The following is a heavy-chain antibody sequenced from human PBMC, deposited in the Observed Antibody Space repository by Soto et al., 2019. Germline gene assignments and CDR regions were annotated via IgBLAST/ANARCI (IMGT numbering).Heavy chain of an antibody. Sequence: GGSLRLSCAASGFTLSAYWMTWVRQAPGKGLEWVAVIWYDGSNKYYADSVKGRFTISRDNSKNTLYLQMNSLRAEDTAVYYCAREDIVATKNQYYYYYYGMDVWGQGTTVTVSS. CDR2: IWYDGSNK. V-gene: IGHV3-33*08. CDR3: AREDIVATKNQYYYYYYGMDV. CDR1: GFTLSAYW. J-gene: IGHJ6*02. D-gene: IGHD5-12*01.